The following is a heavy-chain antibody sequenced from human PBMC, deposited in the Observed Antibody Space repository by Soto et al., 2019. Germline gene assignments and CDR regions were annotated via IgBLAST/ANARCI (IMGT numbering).Heavy chain of an antibody. CDR3: ARVALSGSGILLVDY. J-gene: IGHJ4*02. CDR1: GFTFSDHY. Sequence: EVQLVESGGGLVQPGGSLRLSCAASGFTFSDHYMDWVRQAPGKGLEWVGRTKNKANSYTTEYAASVKGRFTSTRDDSKTSLYLEMNILKAEDTVMYYCARVALSGSGILLVDYWGQGTLVTVSS. CDR2: TKNKANSYTT. D-gene: IGHD3-10*01. V-gene: IGHV3-72*01.